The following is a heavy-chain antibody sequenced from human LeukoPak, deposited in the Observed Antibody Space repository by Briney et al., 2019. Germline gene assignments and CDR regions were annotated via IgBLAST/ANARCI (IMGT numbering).Heavy chain of an antibody. V-gene: IGHV3-30*02. CDR3: AEDYVDRFSEWLVPDQ. CDR2: ISYDGGQK. D-gene: IGHD3-3*01. Sequence: GESRTLSWAASAPSLSTFGTQCVRQPPYKGRAWVAFISYDGGQKYYGDSVKDRFTISREDSKKTLYLELESRRRDDTAFYYCAEDYVDRFSEWLVPDQWGQGSLVTVSS. J-gene: IGHJ4*02. CDR1: APSLSTFG.